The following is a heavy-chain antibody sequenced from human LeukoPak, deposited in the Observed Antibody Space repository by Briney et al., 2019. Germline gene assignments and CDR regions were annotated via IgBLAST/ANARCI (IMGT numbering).Heavy chain of an antibody. CDR2: ISGSGGST. D-gene: IGHD2-15*01. CDR1: GFPFSSYG. CDR3: AKDLPDISVYCSGGSCQVY. V-gene: IGHV3-23*01. Sequence: GTSLRLSCAASGFPFSSYGMHWVRQAPGKGLEWVSAISGSGGSTYYADSVKGRFTISRDNSKNTLYLQMNSLRAEDTAVYYCAKDLPDISVYCSGGSCQVYWGQGTLVTVSS. J-gene: IGHJ4*02.